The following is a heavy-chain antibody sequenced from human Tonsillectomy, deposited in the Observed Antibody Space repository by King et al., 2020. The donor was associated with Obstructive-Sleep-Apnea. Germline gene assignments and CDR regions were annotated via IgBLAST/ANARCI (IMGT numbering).Heavy chain of an antibody. CDR3: ARGAPYYDSSGYYSFDY. D-gene: IGHD3-22*01. J-gene: IGHJ4*02. V-gene: IGHV3-13*01. Sequence: VQLVESGGGLVQPGGSLRLSCAASGFTFSSYDMHWFRQATGKGLEWVSAIGTAGDTYYPGSVKGRFTISRENAKNSLYLQMNSLRAGDTAVYYCARGAPYYDSSGYYSFDYWGQGTLVTVSS. CDR2: IGTAGDT. CDR1: GFTFSSYD.